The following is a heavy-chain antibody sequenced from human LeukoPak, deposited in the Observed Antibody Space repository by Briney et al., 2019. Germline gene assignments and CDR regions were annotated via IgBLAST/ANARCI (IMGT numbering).Heavy chain of an antibody. V-gene: IGHV4-34*01. CDR1: GGSFRGYY. D-gene: IGHD3-10*01. J-gene: IGHJ4*02. CDR2: INHSGST. Sequence: SETLSLTCAVYGGSFRGYYWSWIRQPPGKGLEWIGEINHSGSTNYNPSLKSRVTISVDTSKNQFSLKLSSVTAADTAVYYCARRGGDYGFDYWGQGTLVTVSS. CDR3: ARRGGDYGFDY.